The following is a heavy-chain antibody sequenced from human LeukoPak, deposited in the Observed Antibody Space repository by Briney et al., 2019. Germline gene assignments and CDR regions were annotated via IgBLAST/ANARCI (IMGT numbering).Heavy chain of an antibody. D-gene: IGHD3-3*01. CDR1: GFTFSSYG. Sequence: GGSLRLSCAASGFTFSSYGMHWVRQAPGKGLEWEAFIRYDGSNKYYADSVKGRFTISRDNSKNTLYLQMNSLRAEDTAVYYCAKDGSFFYYYMDVWGKGTTVTVSS. CDR3: AKDGSFFYYYMDV. J-gene: IGHJ6*03. CDR2: IRYDGSNK. V-gene: IGHV3-30*02.